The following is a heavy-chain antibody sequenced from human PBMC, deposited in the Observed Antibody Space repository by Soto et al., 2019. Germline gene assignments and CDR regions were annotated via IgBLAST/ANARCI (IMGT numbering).Heavy chain of an antibody. V-gene: IGHV4-4*07. CDR1: VASISNFY. CDR3: ARGGQDFWSGPFDY. D-gene: IGHD3-3*01. J-gene: IGHJ4*02. CDR2: IDTSGST. Sequence: SETLSLTCTFSVASISNFYGNWIRPPAGKGLEWIGRIDTSGSTHYKPSLKSRVTMSVDTSKQEVSLKLSSVTAADTALYYCARGGQDFWSGPFDYWGRGALVTVSS.